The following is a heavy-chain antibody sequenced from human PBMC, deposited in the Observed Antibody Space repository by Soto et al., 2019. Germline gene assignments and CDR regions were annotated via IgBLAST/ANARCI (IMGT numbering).Heavy chain of an antibody. V-gene: IGHV1-18*01. D-gene: IGHD3-22*01. Sequence: QVQLVQSGAEVKKPGASVKVSCKASGYTFTSYGISWVRQAPGQGLEWMGWISAYNGNTNYAQKFQGRVTITADESTSTAYMELSSLRSEDTAVYYCARDLGRSSGVFDYWGQGTLVTVSS. CDR3: ARDLGRSSGVFDY. CDR1: GYTFTSYG. CDR2: ISAYNGNT. J-gene: IGHJ4*02.